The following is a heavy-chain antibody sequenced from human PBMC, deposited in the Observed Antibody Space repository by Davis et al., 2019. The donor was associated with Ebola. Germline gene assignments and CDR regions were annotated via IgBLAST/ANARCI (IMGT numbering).Heavy chain of an antibody. V-gene: IGHV1-69*13. D-gene: IGHD3-22*01. CDR1: GGTFSSYA. CDR2: IIPIFGTA. J-gene: IGHJ3*02. Sequence: SVKVSCKASGGTFSSYAISWVRQAPGQGLEWMGGIIPIFGTANYAQKFQGRVTITADESTSTAYMELSSLRSEDTAVYYCARGKERITMIVVVINDAFDIWGQGTMVTVSS. CDR3: ARGKERITMIVVVINDAFDI.